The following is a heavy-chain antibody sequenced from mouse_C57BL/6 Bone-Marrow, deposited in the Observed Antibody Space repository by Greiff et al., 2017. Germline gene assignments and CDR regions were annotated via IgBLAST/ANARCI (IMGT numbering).Heavy chain of an antibody. CDR3: AREGYYPYYAMDY. CDR1: GYAFSSSW. D-gene: IGHD1-1*01. J-gene: IGHJ4*01. CDR2: ISPGDGDT. V-gene: IGHV1-82*01. Sequence: VQLQQSGPELVKPGASVKISCKASGYAFSSSWMNWVKQRPGKGLEWIGRISPGDGDTNYNGTFKGKATLTADKASSTAYMQLSSLISEDSAVYVCAREGYYPYYAMDYWGQGTSVTVSS.